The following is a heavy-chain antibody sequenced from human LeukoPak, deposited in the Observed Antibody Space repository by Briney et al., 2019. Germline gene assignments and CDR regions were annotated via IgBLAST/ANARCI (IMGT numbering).Heavy chain of an antibody. CDR3: ARDSRLLWFGEFLSNWFDP. V-gene: IGHV4-39*07. D-gene: IGHD3-10*01. CDR2: IYHSGST. CDR1: GGSISSYY. J-gene: IGHJ5*02. Sequence: SETLSLTCSVSGGSISSYYWSWVRQAPGKGLEWIGSIYHSGSTYYNPSLKSRVTISVDTSKNQFSLKLSSVTAADTAVYYCARDSRLLWFGEFLSNWFDPWGQGTLVTVSS.